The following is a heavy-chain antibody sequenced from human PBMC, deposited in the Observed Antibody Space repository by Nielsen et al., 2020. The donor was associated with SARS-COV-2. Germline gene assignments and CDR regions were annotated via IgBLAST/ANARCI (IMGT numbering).Heavy chain of an antibody. CDR1: GYTFTNYA. D-gene: IGHD6-13*01. J-gene: IGHJ4*02. CDR3: ARGAAAEL. Sequence: ASVKVSCKASGYTFTNYAINWVRQAPGQGLEWMGWINTNSGNPTYAQGFAGRFVLSLDYSVSTTYLEITNLKAEDTAVYYCARGAAAELWGQGTLVSVSS. CDR2: INTNSGNP. V-gene: IGHV7-4-1*02.